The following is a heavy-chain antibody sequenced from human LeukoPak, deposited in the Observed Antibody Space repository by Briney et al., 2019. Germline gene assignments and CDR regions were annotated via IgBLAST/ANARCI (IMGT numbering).Heavy chain of an antibody. Sequence: ASVNVSCKASENTFTNYYMHWVRQAPGQGLEWLGIVNPNGGRTAYAQNFQGRVSMTRDTSTNTVYMELSSLRSDDTAVYYCARDMSTAVTPISYAFDVWGQGTMVTVSS. CDR3: ARDMSTAVTPISYAFDV. J-gene: IGHJ3*01. CDR1: ENTFTNYY. D-gene: IGHD4-23*01. CDR2: VNPNGGRT. V-gene: IGHV1-46*01.